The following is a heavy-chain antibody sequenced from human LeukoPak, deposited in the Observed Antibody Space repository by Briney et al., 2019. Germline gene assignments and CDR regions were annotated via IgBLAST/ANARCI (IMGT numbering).Heavy chain of an antibody. Sequence: GASVKVSCKASGYTFTGYYMHWVRQAPGQGLEWMGWINPNSGGTNYAQKFQGRVTMTRDTSISTAYMELSRLRSDDTAVYYCARAYVLRLSPNWFDPWGQGTLVTVSS. CDR1: GYTFTGYY. CDR2: INPNSGGT. V-gene: IGHV1-2*02. J-gene: IGHJ5*02. D-gene: IGHD3-3*01. CDR3: ARAYVLRLSPNWFDP.